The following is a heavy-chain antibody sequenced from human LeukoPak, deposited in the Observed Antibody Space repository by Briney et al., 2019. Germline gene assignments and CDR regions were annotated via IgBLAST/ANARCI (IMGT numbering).Heavy chain of an antibody. Sequence: GIQRLSCAASGFTFSRYGMSWVRQAPGKGLEWVSAISGSGGSIYYADSVKGRFTISRDNSKNTLYLQMNSLRAEDTAVYYCARGTTYDYVWGSYLDYWGQGTLVTVSS. V-gene: IGHV3-23*01. D-gene: IGHD3-16*02. J-gene: IGHJ4*02. CDR2: ISGSGGSI. CDR1: GFTFSRYG. CDR3: ARGTTYDYVWGSYLDY.